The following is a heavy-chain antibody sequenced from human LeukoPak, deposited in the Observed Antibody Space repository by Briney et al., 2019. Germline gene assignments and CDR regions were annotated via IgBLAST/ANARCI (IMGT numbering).Heavy chain of an antibody. D-gene: IGHD4-17*01. J-gene: IGHJ6*02. CDR2: ISSSSSTI. CDR1: GFTFSSYS. V-gene: IGHV3-48*01. Sequence: GGSLRLPCAASGFTFSSYSMNWVRQAPGKGLEWVSYISSSSSTIYYADSVKGRFTISRDNAKNSLYLQMNSLRAEDTAVYYCARARTVTTLEFPNNYGTDVWGQGTTVTVSS. CDR3: ARARTVTTLEFPNNYGTDV.